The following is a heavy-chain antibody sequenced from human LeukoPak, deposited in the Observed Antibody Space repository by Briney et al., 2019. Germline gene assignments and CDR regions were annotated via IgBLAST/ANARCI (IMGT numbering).Heavy chain of an antibody. CDR1: GYTFTRYV. V-gene: IGHV1-8*03. J-gene: IGHJ4*02. CDR2: MNPNSGNP. Sequence: TPEKVSCKASGYTFTRYVLNGVRQATGQGLEWMGGMNPNSGNPGSAQKFQGRVNITRNTSISTAYMELSSLRSEDTAVYYCARGLMTFYCSSTSCYFDYWGQGTLVTVSS. CDR3: ARGLMTFYCSSTSCYFDY. D-gene: IGHD2-2*01.